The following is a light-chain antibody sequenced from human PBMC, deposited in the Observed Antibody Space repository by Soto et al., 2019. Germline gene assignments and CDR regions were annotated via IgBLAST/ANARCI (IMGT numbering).Light chain of an antibody. CDR2: EVS. CDR3: SSYAGSNYV. Sequence: QSVLTQPPSASGSPGQSVTISCTGTSSDVGGYNYVSWYQQHPGKVPKLMICEVSKRPSGVPDRFSGSKSGNTASLTVSGLQAEDEADYYCSSYAGSNYVFGTGTKVTV. CDR1: SSDVGGYNY. V-gene: IGLV2-8*01. J-gene: IGLJ1*01.